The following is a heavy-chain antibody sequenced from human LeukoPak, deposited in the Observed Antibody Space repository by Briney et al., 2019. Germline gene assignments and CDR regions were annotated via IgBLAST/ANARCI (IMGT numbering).Heavy chain of an antibody. CDR3: ARLYSGSYALDY. V-gene: IGHV4-59*08. J-gene: IGHJ4*02. Sequence: PSETLSLTCTVSGVSISSYYWSWIRQPPGKGLEWIGYIYYSGSTNYNPSLKSRVTISVDTSKNQFSLKLSSVTAADTAVYYCARLYSGSYALDYWGQGTLVTVSS. CDR2: IYYSGST. CDR1: GVSISSYY. D-gene: IGHD1-26*01.